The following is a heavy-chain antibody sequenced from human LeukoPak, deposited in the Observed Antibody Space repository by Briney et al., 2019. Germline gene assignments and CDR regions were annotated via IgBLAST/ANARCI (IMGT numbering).Heavy chain of an antibody. J-gene: IGHJ2*01. V-gene: IGHV3-33*01. CDR1: KFTFSSYD. CDR3: ATSRGGGYFDL. CDR2: IWYDGNNK. Sequence: GGSLRLSCAASKFTFSSYDMHWVRRAPGKGLEWVAVIWYDGNNKYSADSVKGRFTISRDNSKNTLFLQMNSLRAEDTAVYYCATSRGGGYFDLWGRGTLVTVSS. D-gene: IGHD3-16*01.